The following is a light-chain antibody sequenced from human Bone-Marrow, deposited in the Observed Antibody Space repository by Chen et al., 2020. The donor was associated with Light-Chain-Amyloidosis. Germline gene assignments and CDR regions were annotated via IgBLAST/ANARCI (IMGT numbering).Light chain of an antibody. V-gene: IGLV3-21*02. CDR3: QVWDRSSDRPV. Sequence: YVLPYPFSVSVAPGHTAALACGGNNIGSTSVHWYQQTPGQAPLLVVYDDSDRPSGIPERLSGSNSGNTATLTISRVEAGDEADYYCQVWDRSSDRPVFGGGTKLTVL. CDR2: DDS. J-gene: IGLJ3*02. CDR1: NIGSTS.